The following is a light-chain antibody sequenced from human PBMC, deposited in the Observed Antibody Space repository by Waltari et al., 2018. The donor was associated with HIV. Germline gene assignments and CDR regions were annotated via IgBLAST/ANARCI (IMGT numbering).Light chain of an antibody. CDR2: YDS. CDR1: NIGTKT. Sequence: SFVLTQPPSVSVAPGETARITCEGNNIGTKTVHWYQQKPGQAPLMVIFYDSDRPSGIPERFSASNSGNTATLTLTTVEAGDEADYYCQVSDSRGDSRVFGGGTKLTVL. V-gene: IGLV3-21*04. J-gene: IGLJ3*02. CDR3: QVSDSRGDSRV.